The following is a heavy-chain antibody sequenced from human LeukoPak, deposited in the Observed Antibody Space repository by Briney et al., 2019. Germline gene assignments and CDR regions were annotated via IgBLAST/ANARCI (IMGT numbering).Heavy chain of an antibody. V-gene: IGHV4-61*02. D-gene: IGHD3-10*01. CDR2: IYTSGNT. J-gene: IGHJ4*02. Sequence: SQTLSLTCTVSGDSISSGSYYWSWIRQPAGKGLEWIGRIYTSGNTYYNPSLKSRVTISVDTSKNQFSLKLSSVTAADTAMYYGTREVGGSYYGPTDHWGQGTVVTVST. CDR3: TREVGGSYYGPTDH. CDR1: GDSISSGSYY.